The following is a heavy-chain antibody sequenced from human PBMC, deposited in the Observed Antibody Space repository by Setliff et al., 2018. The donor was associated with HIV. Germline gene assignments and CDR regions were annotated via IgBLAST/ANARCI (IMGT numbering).Heavy chain of an antibody. Sequence: SETLSLTCTVSGGSISRFYWSWIRQSPGRGLEWIGYILGSGTTNLNPSLKSRVTISIDTSKNQFSLKLTSVTAADTAVYYCARDRQIAAAGRSNYYYGMDVWGQGTTVTVSS. CDR3: ARDRQIAAAGRSNYYYGMDV. D-gene: IGHD6-13*01. CDR1: GGSISRFY. CDR2: ILGSGTT. J-gene: IGHJ6*02. V-gene: IGHV4-59*12.